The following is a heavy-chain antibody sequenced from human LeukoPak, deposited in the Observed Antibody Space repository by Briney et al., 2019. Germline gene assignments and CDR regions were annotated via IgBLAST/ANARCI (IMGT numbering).Heavy chain of an antibody. D-gene: IGHD1-26*01. Sequence: PGGSLRLSCAASGFTFSGYDMNWVRQAPGKGLEWVSYISSSGTTIYYADSVRGRFTNSRDNAKNSLYLQMNSLRAEDTAVYYCARGGSFFVYWGQGTLVTVSS. V-gene: IGHV3-48*03. CDR1: GFTFSGYD. CDR3: ARGGSFFVY. CDR2: ISSSGTTI. J-gene: IGHJ4*02.